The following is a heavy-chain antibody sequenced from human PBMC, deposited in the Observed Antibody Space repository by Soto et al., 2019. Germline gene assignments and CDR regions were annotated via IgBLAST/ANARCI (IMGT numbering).Heavy chain of an antibody. CDR2: VNPISGNT. V-gene: IGHV1-8*01. CDR3: GGGPRNSGAFDI. CDR1: GSTFTTYD. Sequence: QVPLVQSGAEVKKPGASVKVSCKASGSTFTTYDFDWVRQATGQGLEWMGWVNPISGNTGYAQKFQGRLTMTRDTSTNTVYMELTSLTSEDTAMYYCGGGPRNSGAFDIWGQGTMVIVSS. D-gene: IGHD1-26*01. J-gene: IGHJ3*02.